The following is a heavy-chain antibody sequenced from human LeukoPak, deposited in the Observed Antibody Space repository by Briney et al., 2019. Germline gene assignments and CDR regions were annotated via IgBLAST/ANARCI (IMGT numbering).Heavy chain of an antibody. CDR3: ARSYVWGSYRQNYYYYYYMDV. Sequence: ASVKVSCKASGYTFTSYGISRVLQAPGQGLEWMGWISAYNGNTNYAQKLQGRVTMTTDTSTSTAYMELRSLRSDDTAVYYCARSYVWGSYRQNYYYYYYMDVWGKGTTVTVSS. V-gene: IGHV1-18*01. CDR1: GYTFTSYG. CDR2: ISAYNGNT. J-gene: IGHJ6*03. D-gene: IGHD3-16*02.